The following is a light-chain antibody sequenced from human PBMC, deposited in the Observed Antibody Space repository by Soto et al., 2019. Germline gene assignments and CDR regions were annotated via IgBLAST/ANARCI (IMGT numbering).Light chain of an antibody. CDR1: QSISSW. CDR2: DAS. Sequence: DIQMTQSPSTLSASVGDRVTITCRASQSISSWLAWYQQKPGKAPKLLIYDASSLESGVPSRFSGSGSGTEFILTISSLQPDDFATYYCQHYNSYSEAFGQGTKVDI. CDR3: QHYNSYSEA. V-gene: IGKV1-5*01. J-gene: IGKJ1*01.